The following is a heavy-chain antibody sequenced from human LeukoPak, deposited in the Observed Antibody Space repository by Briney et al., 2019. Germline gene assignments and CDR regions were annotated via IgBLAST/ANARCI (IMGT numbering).Heavy chain of an antibody. V-gene: IGHV3-21*01. CDR1: GFTFSRHT. CDR2: ISTSSLYI. D-gene: IGHD3-10*02. CDR3: AELGITMIGGV. Sequence: GGSLRLSCGASGFTFSRHTMNWVRQAPGKGLEWVSSISTSSLYIYYADSVKGRFTISRDNAKNSLYLQMNSLRAEDTAVYYCAELGITMIGGVWGKGTAVTISS. J-gene: IGHJ6*04.